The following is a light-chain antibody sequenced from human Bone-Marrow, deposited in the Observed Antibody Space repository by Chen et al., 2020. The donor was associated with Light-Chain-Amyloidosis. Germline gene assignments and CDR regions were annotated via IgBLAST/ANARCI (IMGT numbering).Light chain of an antibody. Sequence: SYELTQPPSVAVSPGQTARITCSGDDLPTKYAYWYQQKPGQAPVLVIQRDTERPSGISERFSGSSSVTTATLTISGVQAEDVADYHCQSADSSGTYEVIFGGGTKLTVL. CDR3: QSADSSGTYEVI. CDR2: RDT. J-gene: IGLJ2*01. CDR1: DLPTKY. V-gene: IGLV3-25*03.